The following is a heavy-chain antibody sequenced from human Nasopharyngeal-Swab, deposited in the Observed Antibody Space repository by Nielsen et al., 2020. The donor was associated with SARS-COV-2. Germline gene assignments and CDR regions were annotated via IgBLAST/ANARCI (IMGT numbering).Heavy chain of an antibody. D-gene: IGHD4-17*01. CDR3: AIPTVTTDY. Sequence: KVSCKGSGYRFTSYWISWVRQMPGKGLEWMGRIDPGDSYTNYSPSFQGHVTISADKSISTAYLQWSSLKASDTAMYYCAIPTVTTDYWGQGTLVTVSS. J-gene: IGHJ4*02. V-gene: IGHV5-10-1*01. CDR2: IDPGDSYT. CDR1: GYRFTSYW.